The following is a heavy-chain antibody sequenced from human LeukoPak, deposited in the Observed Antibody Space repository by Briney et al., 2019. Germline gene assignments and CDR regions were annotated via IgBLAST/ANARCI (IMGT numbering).Heavy chain of an antibody. Sequence: GGSLRLSCAASGFAFSDYSMNWVRQAPGKGPEWVSYISSSGRYIDYADSVKGRFTISRDNAKNSLFLQMNSLTAEDTALYYCARAGDPDYWGQGTLVTVSS. J-gene: IGHJ4*02. CDR2: ISSSGRYI. D-gene: IGHD3-10*01. V-gene: IGHV3-21*01. CDR3: ARAGDPDY. CDR1: GFAFSDYS.